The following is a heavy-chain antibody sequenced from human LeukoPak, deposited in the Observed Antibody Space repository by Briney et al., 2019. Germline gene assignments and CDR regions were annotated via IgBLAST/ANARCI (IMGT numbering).Heavy chain of an antibody. D-gene: IGHD3-3*01. Sequence: SVKVSCKASGGTFSSYAINWVRQAPGQGLEWMGGIIPIFGTANYAQKFQGRVTITADESTSTAYMELSSLRSEDTAVYYCARAPPRDYDFWSGSFDYWGQGTLVTVSS. CDR3: ARAPPRDYDFWSGSFDY. CDR1: GGTFSSYA. CDR2: IIPIFGTA. V-gene: IGHV1-69*13. J-gene: IGHJ4*02.